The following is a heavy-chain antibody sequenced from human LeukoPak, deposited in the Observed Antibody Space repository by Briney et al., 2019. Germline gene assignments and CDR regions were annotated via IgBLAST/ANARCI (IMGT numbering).Heavy chain of an antibody. Sequence: GGSLRLSCAASGFTFSSYAMSWVRQAPEKGLEWVSAISASGGSTYHADSVKGRFAISRDNSKNTLNLQMNSLRVEDTAVYYCAKRPGPGGPFDYWGQGTLVTVSS. CDR2: ISASGGST. V-gene: IGHV3-23*01. CDR1: GFTFSSYA. D-gene: IGHD3-16*01. CDR3: AKRPGPGGPFDY. J-gene: IGHJ4*02.